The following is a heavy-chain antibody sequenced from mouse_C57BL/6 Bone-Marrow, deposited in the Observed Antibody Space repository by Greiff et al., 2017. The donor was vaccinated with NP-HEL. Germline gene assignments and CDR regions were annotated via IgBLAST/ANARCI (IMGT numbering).Heavy chain of an antibody. CDR2: IYPRSGNT. D-gene: IGHD3-1*01. V-gene: IGHV1-81*01. CDR1: GYTFTSYG. Sequence: VKLMESGAELARPGASVKLSCKASGYTFTSYGISWVKQRTGQGLEWIGEIYPRSGNTYYNEKFKGKATLTADKSSSTAYMELRSLTSEDSAVYFCARSGYTPFAYWGQGTLVTVSA. J-gene: IGHJ3*01. CDR3: ARSGYTPFAY.